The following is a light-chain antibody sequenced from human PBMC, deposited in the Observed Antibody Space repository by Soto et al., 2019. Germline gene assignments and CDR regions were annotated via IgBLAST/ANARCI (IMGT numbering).Light chain of an antibody. CDR3: QQSYSTSIT. V-gene: IGKV1-39*01. CDR1: QSISSY. J-gene: IGKJ5*01. CDR2: AAS. Sequence: DIQMTQSPSSLSASVGDRVTITCRASQSISSYLNWYQQKPGKAPKLLIYAASSLQRGVPSRFSGSGSGTDFTLTIRSLQPEDFATYYCQQSYSTSITFGQGTRLEIK.